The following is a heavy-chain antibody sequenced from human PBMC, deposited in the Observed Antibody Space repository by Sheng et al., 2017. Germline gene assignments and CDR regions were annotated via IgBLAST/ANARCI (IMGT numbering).Heavy chain of an antibody. Sequence: QVQLVQSGAEVKKPGSSVKVSCKASGGTFSSYPVTWVRQAPGQGLEWMGGIFPIFGSANYAQKFQGRVTITADESTSTAYIELSSLRSEDTAVYYCARDAAAALDLWGQGTLVTVSS. J-gene: IGHJ5*02. CDR3: ARDAAAALDL. CDR1: GGTFSSYP. V-gene: IGHV1-69*13. CDR2: IFPIFGSA. D-gene: IGHD6-13*01.